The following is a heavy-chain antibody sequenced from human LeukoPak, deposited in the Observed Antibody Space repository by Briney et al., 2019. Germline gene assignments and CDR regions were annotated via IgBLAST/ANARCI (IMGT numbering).Heavy chain of an antibody. Sequence: GDSLRLSCAASEFTFRSYWMTWVRQAPGKGLEWVATIKEDGSEKYYVDSVKGRFTISRDNAKNSLYLQMNSLRAEDTAVYFCARPTWTNYMDVWGKGTAVTISS. J-gene: IGHJ6*03. CDR3: ARPTWTNYMDV. V-gene: IGHV3-7*01. CDR2: IKEDGSEK. CDR1: EFTFRSYW. D-gene: IGHD3/OR15-3a*01.